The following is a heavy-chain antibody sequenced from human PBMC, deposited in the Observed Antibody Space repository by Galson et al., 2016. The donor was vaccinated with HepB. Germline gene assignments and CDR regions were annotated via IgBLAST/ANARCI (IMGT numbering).Heavy chain of an antibody. CDR1: GYTFTSYG. V-gene: IGHV1-46*01. J-gene: IGHJ4*02. CDR3: AREPGNTGPYDS. D-gene: IGHD2-8*02. CDR2: INLSDATR. Sequence: SVKVSCKASGYTFTSYGISWVRQAPGQGLEWMGVINLSDATRNHAQKFQGRVTMTWDRSSTTVYMALSSLRSEDTAMYYCAREPGNTGPYDSWDQGTLVTVSS.